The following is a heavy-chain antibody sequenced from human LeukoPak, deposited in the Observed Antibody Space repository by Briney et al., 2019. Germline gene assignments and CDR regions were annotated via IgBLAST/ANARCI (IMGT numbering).Heavy chain of an antibody. CDR1: AYSISDGWV. D-gene: IGHD3-10*02. CDR2: IYRSGNT. J-gene: IGHJ5*02. Sequence: SGTLSLTCTVSAYSISDGWVWGMIRQPPGKGLEWIGSIYRSGNTYYNPSLKSRVTMSVYTCNNLCSLKRTSVTAADTAMYYCTRLSHVAGAPKVSWFDPGGEGTLVTASS. V-gene: IGHV4-38-2*02. CDR3: TRLSHVAGAPKVSWFDP.